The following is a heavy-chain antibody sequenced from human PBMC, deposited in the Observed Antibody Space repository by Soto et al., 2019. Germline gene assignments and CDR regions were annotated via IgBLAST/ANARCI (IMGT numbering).Heavy chain of an antibody. D-gene: IGHD6-13*01. CDR2: INPSGGST. Sequence: ASVKVSCKASGYTFTSYYMHWVRQAPGQGLEWMGIINPSGGSTSYAQKFQGRVTMTRDTSTSTVYMELSSLRSEDTAVYYCACSRHLMRKQLFHWGQGTLVTVSS. CDR3: ACSRHLMRKQLFH. V-gene: IGHV1-46*01. J-gene: IGHJ4*02. CDR1: GYTFTSYY.